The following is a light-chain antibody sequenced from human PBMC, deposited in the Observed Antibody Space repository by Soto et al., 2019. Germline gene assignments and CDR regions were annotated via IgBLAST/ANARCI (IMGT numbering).Light chain of an antibody. CDR2: VGTGGIVG. V-gene: IGLV9-49*01. CDR1: SGYSNYK. J-gene: IGLJ1*01. Sequence: QSVLTQPPSASASLGASVTLTCTLSSGYSNYKVDWYQQRPGKGSRFVMRVGTGGIVGSKGDGIPDRCSVLGSGLHRYLTIKNIHEEDESDYHCGADHASGSNFVYVFGTGTKVTVI. CDR3: GADHASGSNFVYV.